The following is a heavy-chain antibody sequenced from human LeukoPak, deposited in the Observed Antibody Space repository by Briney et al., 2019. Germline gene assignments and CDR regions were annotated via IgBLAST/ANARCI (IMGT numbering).Heavy chain of an antibody. CDR1: GGSISSSSYY. CDR2: IHYSGST. V-gene: IGHV4-39*07. Sequence: SETLSLTCTVSGGSISSSSYYWAWIRQPPGKGLEWIGSIHYSGSTYYNPSLQSRVTISIDTSKNQFSLKLSSVTAADTAVYYCAREGLNMVRGVIPKEAWGWFDPWGQGTLVTVSS. J-gene: IGHJ5*02. D-gene: IGHD3-10*01. CDR3: AREGLNMVRGVIPKEAWGWFDP.